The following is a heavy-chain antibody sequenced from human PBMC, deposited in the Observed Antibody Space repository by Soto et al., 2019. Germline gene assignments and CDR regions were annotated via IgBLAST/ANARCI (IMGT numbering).Heavy chain of an antibody. CDR1: GFTFSNYG. D-gene: IGHD3-10*01. J-gene: IGHJ4*02. Sequence: QVQLVESGGGVVQPGRSLRLSCASSGFTFSNYGMHWVRQAPGKGLEWVALIWYDGVNKYYADSVKGRFTISRDNSKNTLYLQMNSLRAEDTAVYYCARLGGSGSYTIDYWGQGTLVTVSS. CDR3: ARLGGSGSYTIDY. V-gene: IGHV3-33*01. CDR2: IWYDGVNK.